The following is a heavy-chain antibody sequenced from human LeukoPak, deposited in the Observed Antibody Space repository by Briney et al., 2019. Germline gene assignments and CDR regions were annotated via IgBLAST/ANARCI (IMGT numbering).Heavy chain of an antibody. CDR1: GFTVSSNY. Sequence: GGSLRLSCAASGFTVSSNYMSWVRQAPGKGLEWVSVIYSGGSTYYADSVKGRFTISRDNSKNTLYLQMNSLRAKDTAVYYCARDVPDYYDSSGYLPGAFDIWGQGTMVTVSS. CDR3: ARDVPDYYDSSGYLPGAFDI. V-gene: IGHV3-53*01. CDR2: IYSGGST. J-gene: IGHJ3*02. D-gene: IGHD3-22*01.